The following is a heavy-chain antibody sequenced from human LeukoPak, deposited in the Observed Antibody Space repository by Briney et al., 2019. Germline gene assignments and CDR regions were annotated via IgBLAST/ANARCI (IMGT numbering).Heavy chain of an antibody. D-gene: IGHD5-12*01. CDR2: ISYDGSNK. V-gene: IGHV3-30*04. CDR1: GFTFSSYA. CDR3: AREGGNQHIVATQYYCYYMDV. Sequence: PGGSLRLSCAASGFTFSSYAMHWVRQAPGKGLEWVAVISYDGSNKYYADSVKGRFTISRDNSKNTLYLQMNSLRAEDTAVYYCAREGGNQHIVATQYYCYYMDVWGKGTTVTISS. J-gene: IGHJ6*03.